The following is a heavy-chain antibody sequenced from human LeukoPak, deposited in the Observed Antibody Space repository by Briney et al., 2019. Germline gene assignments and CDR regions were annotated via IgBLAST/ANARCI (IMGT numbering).Heavy chain of an antibody. D-gene: IGHD1-26*01. CDR1: GFIFSTYN. CDR3: ARDPYSGGYGAYYYYYMDV. Sequence: GGSLRLSCSASGFIFSTYNMNWVRQAPGKALEWVSSITGSSSRTFYADSVKGRYTISRDNAKNSLYLQMDSLRAEDTAVYYCARDPYSGGYGAYYYYYMDVWGKGTTVTVSS. J-gene: IGHJ6*03. V-gene: IGHV3-21*01. CDR2: ITGSSSRT.